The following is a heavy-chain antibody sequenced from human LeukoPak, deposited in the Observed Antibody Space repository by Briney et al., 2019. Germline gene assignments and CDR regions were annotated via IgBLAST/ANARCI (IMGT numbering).Heavy chain of an antibody. D-gene: IGHD6-19*01. CDR2: ISGTGSYI. V-gene: IGHV3-21*01. CDR1: GFTFSTYS. CDR3: ASSSGRRGPFDY. Sequence: PGGSLRLSCAASGFTFSTYSMNWVRQAPGKGLEWVSSISGTGSYIYYADSVKGRFTISRDNAKNSLSLQMNSLRAEDTAVYYCASSSGRRGPFDYWGQGTLVTVSS. J-gene: IGHJ4*02.